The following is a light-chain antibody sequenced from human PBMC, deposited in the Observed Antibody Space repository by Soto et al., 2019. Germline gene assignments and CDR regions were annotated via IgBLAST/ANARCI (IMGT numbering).Light chain of an antibody. CDR2: KAS. V-gene: IGKV1-5*03. CDR1: QSISSW. J-gene: IGKJ1*01. CDR3: QQYNSYSPWT. Sequence: DIQMTQSPSTLSASVGDRVTITCRASQSISSWLAWYQQKQGKAPKLLIYKASSLESGVPSRFSGSGSGTEFTLIISSLQPDDFATYYCQQYNSYSPWTFGQGTKVEIK.